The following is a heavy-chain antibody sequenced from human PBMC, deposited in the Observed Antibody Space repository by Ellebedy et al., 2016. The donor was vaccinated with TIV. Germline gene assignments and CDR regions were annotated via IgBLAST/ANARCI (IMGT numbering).Heavy chain of an antibody. D-gene: IGHD4-17*01. V-gene: IGHV3-53*01. CDR1: GFTVTNNY. Sequence: GESLKISCAASGFTVTNNYMSWVRQAPGKGLEWVSVIYSGGNTYYADSVKGRFTISRDESKNTLYFQMNSLRADDTAVYYCARALDNDYGAALDYWGQGTLVTVSS. CDR3: ARALDNDYGAALDY. J-gene: IGHJ4*02. CDR2: IYSGGNT.